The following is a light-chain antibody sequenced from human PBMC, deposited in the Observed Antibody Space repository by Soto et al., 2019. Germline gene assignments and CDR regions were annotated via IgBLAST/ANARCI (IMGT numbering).Light chain of an antibody. CDR3: QHYNSYSEA. V-gene: IGKV1-5*03. CDR1: HTIISW. J-gene: IGKJ1*01. CDR2: KAS. Sequence: DIEMPQAPPTLSGSVVDIVTINCRSSHTIISWLAWYQPTPGKAPKLLIYKASTLKSGGPSRFSGSGSGTEFTLTISSLQPDDFAAYYCQHYNSYSEACGQGTKV.